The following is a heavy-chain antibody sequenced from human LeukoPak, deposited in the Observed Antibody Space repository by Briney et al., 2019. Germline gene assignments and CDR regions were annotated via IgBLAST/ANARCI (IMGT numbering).Heavy chain of an antibody. D-gene: IGHD3-10*01. J-gene: IGHJ6*03. CDR1: GLTFSDAW. Sequence: GGSLRLSCAVSGLTFSDAWMTWVRQAPGKGLEWVGRILGKGSGGTTDYAAPVQGRFTISRDDSKDTGYLEMNSLKTEDTAVYYCSWIRGALGFYFMDVWGKGTTVTISS. V-gene: IGHV3-15*01. CDR3: SWIRGALGFYFMDV. CDR2: ILGKGSGGTT.